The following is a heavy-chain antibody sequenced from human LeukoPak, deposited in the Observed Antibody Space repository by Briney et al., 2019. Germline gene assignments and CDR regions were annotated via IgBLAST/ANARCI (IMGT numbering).Heavy chain of an antibody. CDR2: IYPRDGST. Sequence: GASVKVSCKASGYTFTSNYIHWVRQAPGLGLEWMGMIYPRDGSTSYAQKFQGRVTVTRDTSTSTVHMELSGLRSEDTAVYYCARDAEYYYDSSGYYDYWGQGTLVTVSS. CDR1: GYTFTSNY. D-gene: IGHD3-22*01. V-gene: IGHV1-46*01. J-gene: IGHJ4*02. CDR3: ARDAEYYYDSSGYYDY.